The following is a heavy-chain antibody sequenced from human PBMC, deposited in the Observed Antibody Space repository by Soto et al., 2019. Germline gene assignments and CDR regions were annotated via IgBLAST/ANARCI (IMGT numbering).Heavy chain of an antibody. CDR2: INHSGST. J-gene: IGHJ6*03. CDR3: ARGGGATDGITGTTEGSTPYYYYYMDV. V-gene: IGHV4-34*01. D-gene: IGHD1-7*01. Sequence: PSETLSITCAVCGESFSGYYWGWIRQPPGKGLEWIGEINHSGSTNYNPSLKSRVTISVDTSKNQFSLKLSSVTAADTAVYYCARGGGATDGITGTTEGSTPYYYYYMDVWGKGTTVTVSS. CDR1: GESFSGYY.